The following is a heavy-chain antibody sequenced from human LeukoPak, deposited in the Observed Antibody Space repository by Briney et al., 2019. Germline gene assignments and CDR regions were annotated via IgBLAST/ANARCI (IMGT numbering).Heavy chain of an antibody. D-gene: IGHD3-10*02. CDR1: GYTFNSYY. V-gene: IGHV1-46*02. CDR3: ARGVFGELEKLMFQH. Sequence: ASVKVSCKASGYTFNSYYIHWVRQAPGQGLEWMGIINPSGGSTRYPQKFLDRVTMTRDTSTSTVYMELSSLKSDDTAIYYCARGVFGELEKLMFQHWGQGTLVTVSS. J-gene: IGHJ1*01. CDR2: INPSGGST.